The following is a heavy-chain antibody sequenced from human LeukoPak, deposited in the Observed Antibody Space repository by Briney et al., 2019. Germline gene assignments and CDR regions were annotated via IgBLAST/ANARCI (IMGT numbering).Heavy chain of an antibody. D-gene: IGHD3-3*01. CDR2: INPNSGGT. Sequence: ASVKVSCKASGYTFTGYYMHWMRQAPGQGLEWMGWINPNSGGTNYAQKFQGRVTMTRDTSISTAYMELSRLRSDDTAVYYCARTIFWSGYPYFDYWGQGTLVTVSS. J-gene: IGHJ4*02. V-gene: IGHV1-2*02. CDR3: ARTIFWSGYPYFDY. CDR1: GYTFTGYY.